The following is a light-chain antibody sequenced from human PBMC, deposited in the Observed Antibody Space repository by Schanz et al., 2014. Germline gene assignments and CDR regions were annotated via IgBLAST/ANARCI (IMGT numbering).Light chain of an antibody. V-gene: IGLV2-14*02. J-gene: IGLJ2*01. Sequence: QSALTQPASVSGSPGQSITISCTGTSSDVGSYKFVSWYQQHPGKAPKLIIYEATNRPSGVSSRFSGSKSVTTASLTISGLQAEDEGDYYCSSYTGSIMIFGGGTQLTVL. CDR3: SSYTGSIMI. CDR1: SSDVGSYKF. CDR2: EAT.